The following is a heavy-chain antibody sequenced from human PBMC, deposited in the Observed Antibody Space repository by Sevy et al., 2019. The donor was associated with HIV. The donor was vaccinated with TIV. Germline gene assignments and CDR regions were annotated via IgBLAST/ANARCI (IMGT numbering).Heavy chain of an antibody. Sequence: GGSLRLSCAASGFTFSSYSMNWVRQAPGKGLEWVSSISSSSSYIYYADSVKGRFTISRDNAKNSLYLQMNSLRAEDTAVYYCARVNCSSTSCYSYFQHWGQGTLVTVSS. CDR3: ARVNCSSTSCYSYFQH. D-gene: IGHD2-2*01. V-gene: IGHV3-21*01. J-gene: IGHJ1*01. CDR1: GFTFSSYS. CDR2: ISSSSSYI.